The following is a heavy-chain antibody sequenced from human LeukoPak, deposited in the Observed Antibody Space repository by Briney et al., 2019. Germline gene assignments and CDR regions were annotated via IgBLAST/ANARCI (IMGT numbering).Heavy chain of an antibody. Sequence: SVKVSCKASGGTFSSCAISWVRQAPGQGLEWMGGIIPIFGTANYAQKFQGRVTITADESTSTAYMELSSLRSEDTAVYYCARDRYYYDSSGYYRGFDPWGQGTLVTVSS. CDR3: ARDRYYYDSSGYYRGFDP. D-gene: IGHD3-22*01. CDR1: GGTFSSCA. CDR2: IIPIFGTA. J-gene: IGHJ5*02. V-gene: IGHV1-69*13.